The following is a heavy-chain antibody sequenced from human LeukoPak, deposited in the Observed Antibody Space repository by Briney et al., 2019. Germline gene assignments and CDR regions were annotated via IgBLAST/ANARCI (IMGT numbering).Heavy chain of an antibody. CDR2: IIPIFGTA. CDR3: ARMEGSMVRGVDP. V-gene: IGHV1-69*13. CDR1: GGTFSSYA. Sequence: GASAKVSCKASGGTFSSYAISWVRQAPGQGLEWMGGIIPIFGTANYAQKFQGRVTITADESTSTAYMELSSLRSEDTAVYYCARMEGSMVRGVDPWGQGTLVTVSS. D-gene: IGHD3-10*01. J-gene: IGHJ5*02.